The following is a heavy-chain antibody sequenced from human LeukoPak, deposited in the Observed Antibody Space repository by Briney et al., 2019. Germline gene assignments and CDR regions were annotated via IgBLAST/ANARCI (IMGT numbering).Heavy chain of an antibody. CDR1: GYTFTGYY. J-gene: IGHJ4*02. CDR3: ARAHGLGAAGYYFDY. V-gene: IGHV1-2*02. D-gene: IGHD6-13*01. Sequence: ASVKVSCKASGYTFTGYYMHWVRQAPGQGLEWMGWINPNFGNTNYAQKFQGRVTMTRETSISTAYMELSRLRSDDTAVYYCARAHGLGAAGYYFDYWGQGTLVTVSS. CDR2: INPNFGNT.